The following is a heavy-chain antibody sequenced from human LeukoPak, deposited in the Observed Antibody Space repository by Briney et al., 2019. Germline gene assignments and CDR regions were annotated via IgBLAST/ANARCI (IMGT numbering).Heavy chain of an antibody. Sequence: GSLRLSCAASGFTFSTYNMNWVRQAPGKGLEWVSSISTNSNYIHYADSVKGRFTVSRDNAKNSLYLQMNSLRVEDTDVYYCARDVGASAPDAFDIWGQGTMVTVSS. V-gene: IGHV3-21*01. D-gene: IGHD1-26*01. CDR3: ARDVGASAPDAFDI. J-gene: IGHJ3*02. CDR1: GFTFSTYN. CDR2: ISTNSNYI.